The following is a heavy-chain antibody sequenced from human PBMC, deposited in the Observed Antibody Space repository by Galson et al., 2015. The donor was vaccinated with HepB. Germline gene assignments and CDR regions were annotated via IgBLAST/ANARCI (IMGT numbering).Heavy chain of an antibody. CDR3: ARDSAGITMIY. CDR2: INAGNGNT. Sequence: VRQAPGQRLEWMGWINAGNGNTKYSQKFQGRVTITRDTSASTAYMELSSLRSEDTAMYYCARDSAGITMIYWGQGTLVTVSS. V-gene: IGHV1-3*01. D-gene: IGHD3-22*01. J-gene: IGHJ4*02.